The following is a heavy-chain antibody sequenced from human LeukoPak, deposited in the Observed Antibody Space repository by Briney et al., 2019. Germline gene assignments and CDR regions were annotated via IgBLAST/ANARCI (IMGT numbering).Heavy chain of an antibody. V-gene: IGHV3-7*01. CDR3: ARDVLRN. CDR2: IKQDGSEK. CDR1: GFTFTTYW. D-gene: IGHD2-15*01. Sequence: SGGSQRLFCAASGFTFTTYWMSGVREAPGKGLEWVVNIKQDGSEKYYVDSVKGRFTIDRDNAKNSLYLQMNSLRAEDTAVYYCARDVLRNWGQGTLVTVSS. J-gene: IGHJ4*02.